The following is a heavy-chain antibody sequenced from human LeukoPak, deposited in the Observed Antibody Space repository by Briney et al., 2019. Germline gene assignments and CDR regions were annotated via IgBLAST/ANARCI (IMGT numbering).Heavy chain of an antibody. Sequence: SVKVSFKASGGTFSSYAISWVRQAPGQGGEWMGRIIPIFGIANYAQKFQGRVTITADKSTSTAYMELSSLRSEDTAVYYCARDSGSIDDSSGYPHYYGMDVWGQGTTVTVSS. D-gene: IGHD3-22*01. CDR2: IIPIFGIA. CDR3: ARDSGSIDDSSGYPHYYGMDV. CDR1: GGTFSSYA. J-gene: IGHJ6*02. V-gene: IGHV1-69*10.